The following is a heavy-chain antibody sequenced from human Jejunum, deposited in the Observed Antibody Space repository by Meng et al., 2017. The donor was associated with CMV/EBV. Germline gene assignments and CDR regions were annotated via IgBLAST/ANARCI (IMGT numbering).Heavy chain of an antibody. CDR2: IYSGGTT. CDR3: VRNLGYTYGLVS. D-gene: IGHD5-18*01. Sequence: ELVESGGGLVQPGESLGLSCAASGFSVSSNYMSWVRQAPGKGLEWVTLIYSGGTTFYADSVKGRFTISRDNSKNVLYLQMNSVRAEDTALYHCVRNLGYTYGLVSWGQGTLVTVSS. J-gene: IGHJ5*02. V-gene: IGHV3-66*01. CDR1: GFSVSSNY.